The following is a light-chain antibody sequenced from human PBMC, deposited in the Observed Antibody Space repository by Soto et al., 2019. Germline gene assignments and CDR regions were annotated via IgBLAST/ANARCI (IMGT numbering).Light chain of an antibody. CDR3: QVWDPLSDHYV. V-gene: IGLV2-8*01. CDR1: KNDIGVYDF. CDR2: EVV. J-gene: IGLJ1*01. Sequence: QSALTQPPSASGSPGQSVTISCTGTKNDIGVYDFVSWYQHHPGKAPRLIIYEVVQRPSGVPERFSGSNSVNTATLTISRVEAGDEADYYCQVWDPLSDHYVFASGTKLTVL.